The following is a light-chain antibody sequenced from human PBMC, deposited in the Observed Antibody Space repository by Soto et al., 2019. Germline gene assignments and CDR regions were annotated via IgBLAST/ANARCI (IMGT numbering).Light chain of an antibody. CDR1: SSNIGAGYD. J-gene: IGLJ1*01. CDR3: QSYDISLSGYV. Sequence: QAVVTQPPSVSGAPGQRVTISCTGSSSNIGAGYDVHWYQQLPGTAPKLLIYGNSNRPSGVPDRFSGSKSGTSASLAITGVQAEDEADYYCQSYDISLSGYVFGTGTKLTVL. CDR2: GNS. V-gene: IGLV1-40*01.